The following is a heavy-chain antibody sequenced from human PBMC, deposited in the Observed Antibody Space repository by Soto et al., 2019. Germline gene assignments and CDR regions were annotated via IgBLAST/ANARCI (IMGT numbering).Heavy chain of an antibody. CDR2: IIPIFGTA. CDR3: ARQGPYYYDSSGPGDY. Sequence: GASVKVSCKASGGTFSSCAISWVRQAPGQGLEWMGGIIPIFGTANYAQKFQGRVTITADESTSTAYMELSSLRSEDTAVYYCARQGPYYYDSSGPGDYWGQGTLVTVSS. D-gene: IGHD3-22*01. V-gene: IGHV1-69*13. J-gene: IGHJ4*02. CDR1: GGTFSSCA.